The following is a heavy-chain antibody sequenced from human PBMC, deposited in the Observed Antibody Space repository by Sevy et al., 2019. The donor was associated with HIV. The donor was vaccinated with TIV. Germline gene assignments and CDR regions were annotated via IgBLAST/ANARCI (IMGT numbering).Heavy chain of an antibody. Sequence: GGSLRLSCAASGFRFSSFAMIWVRQAPGKGLEWVSEICGGDGSTYYADPVKGRFTISRDNSKNTVYLQMSSLKAEDTALYYCAKRCNSGYFGADTLDIWGQGTMVTVSS. D-gene: IGHD3-22*01. CDR3: AKRCNSGYFGADTLDI. J-gene: IGHJ3*02. V-gene: IGHV3-23*01. CDR1: GFRFSSFA. CDR2: ICGGDGST.